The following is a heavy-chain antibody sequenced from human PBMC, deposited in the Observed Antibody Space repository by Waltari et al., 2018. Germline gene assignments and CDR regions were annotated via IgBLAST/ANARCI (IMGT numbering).Heavy chain of an antibody. D-gene: IGHD2-21*01. V-gene: IGHV3-7*01. CDR2: IKKDGGET. CDR3: ARDRGYCGGDCYKNLDY. CDR1: GFTFSDYW. Sequence: EVQLVESGGGLVQPGGSMELSCAASGFTFSDYWMAWVRQAPGEGLEGVANIKKDGGETYYVDSVKGRFTVSRDNAKNSLYLQMSSLRGEDTAVYYCARDRGYCGGDCYKNLDYWGQGTLVAVSS. J-gene: IGHJ4*02.